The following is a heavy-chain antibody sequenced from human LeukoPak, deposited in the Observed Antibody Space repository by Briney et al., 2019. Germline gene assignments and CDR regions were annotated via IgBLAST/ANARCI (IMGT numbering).Heavy chain of an antibody. D-gene: IGHD5-18*01. J-gene: IGHJ6*03. Sequence: GGSLRLSCAASGFTFSSYWMSWVRQAPGKGLEWVANIKEDGGEKYSVDSVKGRFTISRDNAKNSLYLQMNSLRAEDTAVYYCARVGRGIQLWLPGGNMDVWGKGTTVTISS. CDR3: ARVGRGIQLWLPGGNMDV. CDR2: IKEDGGEK. V-gene: IGHV3-7*01. CDR1: GFTFSSYW.